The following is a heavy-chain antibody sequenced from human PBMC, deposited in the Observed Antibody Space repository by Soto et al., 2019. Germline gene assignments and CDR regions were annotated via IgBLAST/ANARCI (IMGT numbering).Heavy chain of an antibody. Sequence: VASVKVSCKASGGTFSSYTISWVRQAPGQGLEWMGRIIPNHGKTNYAQKLQGRVTMTTDKSTSTAYMELRSLRSDDTAVYYCARDHGSSISFYYGMDVWGQGTTVTVSS. V-gene: IGHV1-69*08. CDR3: ARDHGSSISFYYGMDV. D-gene: IGHD6-6*01. CDR1: GGTFSSYT. CDR2: IIPNHGKT. J-gene: IGHJ6*02.